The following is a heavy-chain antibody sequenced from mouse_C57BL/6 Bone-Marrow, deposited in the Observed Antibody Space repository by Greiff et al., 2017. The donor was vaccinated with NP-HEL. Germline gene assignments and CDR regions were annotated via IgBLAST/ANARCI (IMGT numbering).Heavy chain of an antibody. CDR2: INPGSGGT. D-gene: IGHD1-1*01. V-gene: IGHV1-54*01. CDR3: ARSSTVVATGGNY. J-gene: IGHJ2*01. Sequence: QVQLQQSGAELVRPGTSVKVSCKASGYAFTNYLIEWVKQRPGQGLEWIGVINPGSGGTNYNEKFKGKATLTADKSSSTAYMQLSSLTSEDSAVYFCARSSTVVATGGNYWGQGTTLTVSS. CDR1: GYAFTNYL.